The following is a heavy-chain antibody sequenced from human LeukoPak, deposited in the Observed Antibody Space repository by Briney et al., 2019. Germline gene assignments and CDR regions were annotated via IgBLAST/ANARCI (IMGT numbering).Heavy chain of an antibody. CDR2: IVVGSGNT. V-gene: IGHV1-58*02. CDR3: AAGYSGYEYPNC. Sequence: SVKVSCKASGFTFTSSAMEWVRQARGQRIEWIGWIVVGSGNTNYAQKFQERVIIIRDMSTRTVYMERSSLTFEDTAVYYCAAGYSGYEYPNCWGQGTLVTVSS. CDR1: GFTFTSSA. J-gene: IGHJ1*01. D-gene: IGHD5-12*01.